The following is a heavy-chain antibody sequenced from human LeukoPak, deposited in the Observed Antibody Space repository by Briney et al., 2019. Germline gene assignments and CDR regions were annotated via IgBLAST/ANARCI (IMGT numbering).Heavy chain of an antibody. V-gene: IGHV3-7*01. CDR2: IKQDGSEK. CDR1: GSTFSSYW. CDR3: ARAPGEGWFDP. D-gene: IGHD4-17*01. J-gene: IGHJ5*02. Sequence: GGSLRLSCAASGSTFSSYWMSWVRQAPGKGLEWVASIKQDGSEKYYVDSVKGRFTISRGNAKNSLYLQMNSLRAEDTALYYCARAPGEGWFDPWGQGTLVTVSS.